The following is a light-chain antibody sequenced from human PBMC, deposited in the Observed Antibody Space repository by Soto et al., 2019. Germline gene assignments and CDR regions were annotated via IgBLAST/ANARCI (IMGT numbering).Light chain of an antibody. CDR3: QQYGSSPST. Sequence: DFQMTQSPSTLTASVGARVTITSRASQNIRSRLAWFQQKPGKAPKLLIYDASSLESGVPQRFSGSGSGTDFTLTISGLEPEDFAVYYCQQYGSSPSTFGQGTKVDIK. CDR2: DAS. J-gene: IGKJ1*01. V-gene: IGKV1-5*01. CDR1: QNIRSR.